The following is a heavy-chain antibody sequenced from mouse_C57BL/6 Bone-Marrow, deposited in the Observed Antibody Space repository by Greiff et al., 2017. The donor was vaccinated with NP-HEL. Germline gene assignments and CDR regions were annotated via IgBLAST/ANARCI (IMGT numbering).Heavy chain of an antibody. V-gene: IGHV10-1*01. CDR1: GFSFNTYA. CDR3: VRHRIGGPYYGSSYGYFDV. CDR2: IRSKSNNYAT. D-gene: IGHD1-1*01. J-gene: IGHJ1*03. Sequence: GGGLVQPKGSLTLSCAASGFSFNTYAMNWVRQAPGKGLEWVARIRSKSNNYATYYADSVKDRFTISRDDSESMLYLQMNNLKTEDTAMYYCVRHRIGGPYYGSSYGYFDVWGTGTTVTVSS.